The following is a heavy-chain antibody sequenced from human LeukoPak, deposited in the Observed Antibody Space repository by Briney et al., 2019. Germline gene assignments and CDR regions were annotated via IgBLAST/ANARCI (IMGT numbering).Heavy chain of an antibody. J-gene: IGHJ6*02. Sequence: GGSLRLSCAASGFTFSSYGMHWVRQAPGKGLEWVAVIWYDGSNKYYADSVKGRFTTSRDNSKNTLYLQMNSLRAEDTAVYYCAREHGDSNYYYYYGMDVWGQGTTVTVSS. CDR2: IWYDGSNK. D-gene: IGHD4-17*01. V-gene: IGHV3-33*01. CDR3: AREHGDSNYYYYYGMDV. CDR1: GFTFSSYG.